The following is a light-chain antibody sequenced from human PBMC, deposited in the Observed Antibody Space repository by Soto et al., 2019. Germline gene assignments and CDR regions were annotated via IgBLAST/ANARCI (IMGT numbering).Light chain of an antibody. V-gene: IGLV2-23*02. CDR3: CSYAGSSTVV. CDR2: EVS. Sequence: QSVLTQPASVSGSPGLSITISCTGTSSDVGSYNLVSWYQQHPGKAPKLMIYEVSKRPSGVSNRFSGSKSGNTASLTISGLQAEDEADYYCCSYAGSSTVVFGGGTKVTVL. CDR1: SSDVGSYNL. J-gene: IGLJ2*01.